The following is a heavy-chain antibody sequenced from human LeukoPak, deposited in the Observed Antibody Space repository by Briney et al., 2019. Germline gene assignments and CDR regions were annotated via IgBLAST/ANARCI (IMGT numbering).Heavy chain of an antibody. V-gene: IGHV4-59*01. CDR3: ARVGYYYDSSGFYDY. Sequence: SETLSLTCTVSGGSISSYYWSWIRQPPGKGLEWIGYIYYSGSTNYNPSLKSRVTISVDTSKNQFSLKLSSVTAADTAVYYCARVGYYYDSSGFYDYWSQGTLVTVSS. CDR1: GGSISSYY. D-gene: IGHD3-22*01. CDR2: IYYSGST. J-gene: IGHJ4*02.